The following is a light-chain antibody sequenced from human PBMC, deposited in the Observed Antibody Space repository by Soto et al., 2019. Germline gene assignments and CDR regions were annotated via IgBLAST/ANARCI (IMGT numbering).Light chain of an antibody. J-gene: IGKJ5*01. V-gene: IGKV1D-13*01. CDR1: QGISSA. CDR3: PPFNNYPIT. Sequence: ATQLTKYPSSLSASVGDRVTITCRASQGISSALAWYQQKPGKAPKLLIYDASSLESGVPSRFSGSGSGTDFTLTISSLQPEDFATYDFPPFNNYPITFGLGTRLVIK. CDR2: DAS.